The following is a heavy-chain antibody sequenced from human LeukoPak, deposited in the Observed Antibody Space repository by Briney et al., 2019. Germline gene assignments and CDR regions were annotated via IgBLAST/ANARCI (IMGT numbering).Heavy chain of an antibody. CDR3: ARHAGTVAIPNGAFDI. Sequence: GESLKISCKGSGYSFTNYWIGWVRQMPGKGLEWMGIIYPGDSDTRYSPSFQGQVTISADKSISTAYSQWSSLKASDTAMYYCARHAGTVAIPNGAFDIWGQGTMVTVSS. CDR2: IYPGDSDT. D-gene: IGHD6-19*01. CDR1: GYSFTNYW. V-gene: IGHV5-51*01. J-gene: IGHJ3*02.